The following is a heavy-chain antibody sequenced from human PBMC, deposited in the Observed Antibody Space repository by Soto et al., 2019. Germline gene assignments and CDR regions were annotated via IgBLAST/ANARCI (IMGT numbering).Heavy chain of an antibody. CDR2: SSAYNGNT. CDR3: ARDYYDSSGYLTASDY. Sequence: ASVKVSCKASGYTFTSYGISWVRQAPGQGLEWMGWSSAYNGNTNYAQKLQGRVTMTTDTSTSTAYMELRSLRSDDTAVYYCARDYYDSSGYLTASDYWGQGTLVTVSS. D-gene: IGHD3-22*01. J-gene: IGHJ4*02. V-gene: IGHV1-18*01. CDR1: GYTFTSYG.